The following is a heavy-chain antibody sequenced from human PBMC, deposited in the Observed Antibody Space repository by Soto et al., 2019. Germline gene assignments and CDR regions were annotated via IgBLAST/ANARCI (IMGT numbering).Heavy chain of an antibody. V-gene: IGHV3-11*01. CDR2: IGSSGRTI. D-gene: IGHD3-16*01. CDR1: GFNFSDYY. CDR3: ASGGSLAPEY. J-gene: IGHJ4*02. Sequence: QVQLVESGGGLVKPGESLRLSCAASGFNFSDYYMTWLRQAPGQGLEWVSSIGSSGRTIYYADSVKGRFTISRDNAKKSVILQMSSLSVEDTAVYYCASGGSLAPEYWGQGTLVTVSS.